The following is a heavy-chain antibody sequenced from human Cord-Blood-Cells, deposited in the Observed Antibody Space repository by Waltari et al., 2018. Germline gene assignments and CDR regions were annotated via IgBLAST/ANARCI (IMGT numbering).Heavy chain of an antibody. CDR3: AKGGRTTVTTRGAFDY. V-gene: IGHV3-23*01. Sequence: EVQLLESGGGLVQPGGSLRLSCAASGFTFSSYAMSWVRQAPGRGLEGVSAISGSGGSTYNADSVQGRFTITRDNAKTTLYLQMNSPSAEDTAVYYCAKGGRTTVTTRGAFDYWGQGTLVTVSS. J-gene: IGHJ4*02. CDR1: GFTFSSYA. D-gene: IGHD4-17*01. CDR2: ISGSGGST.